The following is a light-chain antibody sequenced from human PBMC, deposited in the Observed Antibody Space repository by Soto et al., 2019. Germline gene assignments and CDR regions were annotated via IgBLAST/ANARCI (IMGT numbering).Light chain of an antibody. CDR1: NSNIGSNT. J-gene: IGLJ2*01. Sequence: QSVLTQPPSASGTPGQRVTISCSGSNSNIGSNTGNWYQQIPGTAPKLLIYGNSNRPSGVPDRFSGSKSGTSASLAITGLQAEDEADYYCQSYDSSLTLFGGGTKLTVL. CDR2: GNS. CDR3: QSYDSSLTL. V-gene: IGLV1-44*01.